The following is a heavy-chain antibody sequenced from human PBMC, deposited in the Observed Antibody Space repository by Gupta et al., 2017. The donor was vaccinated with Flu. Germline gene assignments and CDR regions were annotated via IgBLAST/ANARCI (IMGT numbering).Heavy chain of an antibody. CDR2: NKNDVDDLTT. CDR1: GFAFCDDW. Sequence: EVNLGESRGGLVNPGGSLRLSCAASGFAFCDDWMSWVRQAPGKGLEWVGRNKNDVDDLTTDYASPAKGTFIISRDNSKERLYPHTTDLTVEDAGVDEGAKAQQGQAWGPGARVTVSS. J-gene: IGHJ5*02. V-gene: IGHV3-15*01. CDR3: AKAQQGQA. D-gene: IGHD1-1*01.